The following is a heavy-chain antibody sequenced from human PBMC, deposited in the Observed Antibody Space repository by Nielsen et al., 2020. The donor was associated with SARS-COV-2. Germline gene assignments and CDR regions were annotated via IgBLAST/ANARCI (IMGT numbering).Heavy chain of an antibody. V-gene: IGHV1-24*01. J-gene: IGHJ6*02. D-gene: IGHD1-1*01. CDR3: ARGGTELDPEDTSDYGMDV. CDR2: FDPEDGET. Sequence: ASVKVSCKVSGYTLTELSMHWVRQAPGKGLEWMGGFDPEDGETIYAQKFQGRVTMTEDTSTDTAYMELSSLRSEDTAVYYCARGGTELDPEDTSDYGMDVWGQGTTVTVSS. CDR1: GYTLTELS.